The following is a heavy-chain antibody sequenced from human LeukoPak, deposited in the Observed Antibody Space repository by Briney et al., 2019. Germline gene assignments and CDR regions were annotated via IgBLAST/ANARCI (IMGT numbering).Heavy chain of an antibody. CDR2: IYYSGST. CDR3: ARGLVAVAGKGNFDY. D-gene: IGHD6-19*01. V-gene: IGHV4-39*07. CDR1: GGSISSSSYY. J-gene: IGHJ4*02. Sequence: SETLSLTCTVSGGSISSSSYYWGWIRQPPGKGLEWIGSIYYSGSTYYNPSLKSRVTISVDTSKNQFSLKLSSVTAADTAVYYCARGLVAVAGKGNFDYWGQGTLVTVSS.